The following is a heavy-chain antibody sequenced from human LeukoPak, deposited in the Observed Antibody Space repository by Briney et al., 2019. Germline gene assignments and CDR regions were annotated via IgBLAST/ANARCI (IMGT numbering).Heavy chain of an antibody. Sequence: GGSLRLSCAASGFTFSSYNMNWVRQAPGKRLEWVSSISLVSGHIYYAESVKGRFTISRDNAKNSLYLQMNSLRAEDTAVYYCARVGYSSSFRGAFDIWGQGTMVTVSS. CDR2: ISLVSGHI. V-gene: IGHV3-21*01. D-gene: IGHD6-6*01. CDR1: GFTFSSYN. CDR3: ARVGYSSSFRGAFDI. J-gene: IGHJ3*02.